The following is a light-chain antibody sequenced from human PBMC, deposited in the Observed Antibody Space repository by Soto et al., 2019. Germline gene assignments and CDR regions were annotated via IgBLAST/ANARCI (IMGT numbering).Light chain of an antibody. CDR2: DAS. J-gene: IGKJ1*01. V-gene: IGKV3-20*01. Sequence: IVLTQSPGTLSLSAGQRATLSCRASQSVSSRFLAWYQQKPGQAPRLLIYDASSRAPGIPDRFSGSRSGTDFTLSISRLEPEDLPVDYCQQYGSSPVTFGQATKVDIK. CDR3: QQYGSSPVT. CDR1: QSVSSRF.